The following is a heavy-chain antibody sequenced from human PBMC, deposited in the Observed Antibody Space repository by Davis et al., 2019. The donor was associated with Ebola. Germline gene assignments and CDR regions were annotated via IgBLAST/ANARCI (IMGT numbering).Heavy chain of an antibody. Sequence: GEYLMISCKGSGYSFTSYWNRWLRQLPGKGLEWMGRIDPSDSYTNYSPSFQGHVTISADKSISTAYLQWSSLKASDTAMYYCARRTAPADYWGQGTLVTVSS. V-gene: IGHV5-10-1*01. J-gene: IGHJ4*02. D-gene: IGHD5-18*01. CDR3: ARRTAPADY. CDR2: IDPSDSYT. CDR1: GYSFTSYW.